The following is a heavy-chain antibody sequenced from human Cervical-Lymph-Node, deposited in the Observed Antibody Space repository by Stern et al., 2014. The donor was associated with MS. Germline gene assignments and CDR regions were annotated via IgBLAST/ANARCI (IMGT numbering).Heavy chain of an antibody. J-gene: IGHJ6*01. CDR3: MGVGDAMHV. Sequence: VHLVESGGGVVQTGRSLTLSCAASGFSLSNSGMHWVRQAPGKGLEWVAVMSFVGGNKKYGDSVQGRFSLSRGLANNKMFLQMNSLRPDDTAVYYCMGVGDAMHVWGQGTTVIFSS. V-gene: IGHV3-30*03. CDR1: GFSLSNSG. CDR2: MSFVGGNK.